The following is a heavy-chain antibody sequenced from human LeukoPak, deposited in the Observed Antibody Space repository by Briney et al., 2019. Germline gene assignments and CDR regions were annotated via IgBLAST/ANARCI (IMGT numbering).Heavy chain of an antibody. V-gene: IGHV4-30-4*01. CDR3: ARGLYHGDWFDP. CDR1: GGSISSGDYY. D-gene: IGHD2-2*02. CDR2: IYYSGNT. J-gene: IGHJ5*02. Sequence: SETLSLTCTVSGGSISSGDYYWSWIRQPPGKGLEWIGYIYYSGNTYYNPSLKGRVTISVDTSKNQFSLKLSSVTAADTAVYSCARGLYHGDWFDPWGQGTLVTVSS.